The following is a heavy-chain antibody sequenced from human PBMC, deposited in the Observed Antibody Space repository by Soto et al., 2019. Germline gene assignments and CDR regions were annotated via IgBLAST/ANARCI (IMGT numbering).Heavy chain of an antibody. CDR3: ARVSGSYYHVYYFDY. Sequence: SDTLSLTCTVSGGSVSSANYYWGWIRQPPGKGLEWIGSIYYSGNTNYNPSLNSRVTISVDTSKNQFSLRLSSVTAADTAVYYCARVSGSYYHVYYFDYWGQGTLVTVSS. J-gene: IGHJ4*02. CDR2: IYYSGNT. D-gene: IGHD1-26*01. CDR1: GGSVSSANYY. V-gene: IGHV4-61*01.